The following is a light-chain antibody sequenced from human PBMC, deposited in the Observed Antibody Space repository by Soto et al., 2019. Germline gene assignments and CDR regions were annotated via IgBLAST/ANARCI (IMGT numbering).Light chain of an antibody. V-gene: IGKV1D-13*01. CDR2: DAS. CDR1: QGISSA. CDR3: QQFNNYPPFT. J-gene: IGKJ3*01. Sequence: AIQLTQSPSSLSASVGVRVTITCRASQGISSALAWYQQKPGKAPKSLIYDASSLESGVPSRFSGSGSGTDFTLTISSLQPEDCATYYCQQFNNYPPFTFRPGTKVDIK.